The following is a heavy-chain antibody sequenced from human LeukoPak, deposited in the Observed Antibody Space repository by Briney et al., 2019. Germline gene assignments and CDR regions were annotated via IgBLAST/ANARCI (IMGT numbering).Heavy chain of an antibody. CDR3: ARVWADYYYYYMDV. J-gene: IGHJ6*03. CDR2: IYTSGST. D-gene: IGHD6-19*01. CDR1: GGSISSYY. Sequence: PSETLSLTFTVSGGSISSYYWSWIRRPAGKGLEWIGRIYTSGSTNYNPSLKSRVTMSVDTSKNQFSLKLSSVTAADTAVYYCARVWADYYYYYMDVWGKGTTVTVSS. V-gene: IGHV4-4*07.